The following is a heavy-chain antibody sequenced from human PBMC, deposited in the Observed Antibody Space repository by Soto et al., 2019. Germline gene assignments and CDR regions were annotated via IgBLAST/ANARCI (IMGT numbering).Heavy chain of an antibody. Sequence: SETLSLTCTVSGGSISSYYWSWIRQPPGKGLEWIGYIYYSGSTNYNPSLKSRVTISVDTSKNQFSLKLSSVTAADTAVYYCARDSYGSGSYYLPRWFDPWGQGTLVTVSS. CDR2: IYYSGST. CDR3: ARDSYGSGSYYLPRWFDP. D-gene: IGHD3-10*01. CDR1: GGSISSYY. V-gene: IGHV4-59*01. J-gene: IGHJ5*02.